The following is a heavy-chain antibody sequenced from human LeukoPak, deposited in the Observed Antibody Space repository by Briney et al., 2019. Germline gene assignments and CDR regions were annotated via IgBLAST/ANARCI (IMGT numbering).Heavy chain of an antibody. CDR3: ARGYYYDTTGHRRGMLDV. V-gene: IGHV3-66*01. Sequence: GGSLRLSCAASGFSVRTTYMNWVRQAPGKGLEWVSVFYSGGTTYYADSVKGRFNISRDNVRNTVYLQMNSLRAEDTALYYCARGYYYDTTGHRRGMLDVWGQGTMVIVSS. CDR1: GFSVRTTY. D-gene: IGHD3-22*01. CDR2: FYSGGTT. J-gene: IGHJ3*01.